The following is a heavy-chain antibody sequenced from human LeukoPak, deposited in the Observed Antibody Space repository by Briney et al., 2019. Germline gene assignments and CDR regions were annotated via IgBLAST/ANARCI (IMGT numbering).Heavy chain of an antibody. Sequence: ASVKVSCKASGYTFTGYYMHWVRQAPGQGLEWMGWINPNSGGTNYAQKFQGRVTMTRDTSISTAYMELSRLRSDDTAVYYCARDPRTYYDFWSGYQPVDYWGQGTLVTVSS. CDR1: GYTFTGYY. V-gene: IGHV1-2*02. J-gene: IGHJ4*02. D-gene: IGHD3-3*01. CDR2: INPNSGGT. CDR3: ARDPRTYYDFWSGYQPVDY.